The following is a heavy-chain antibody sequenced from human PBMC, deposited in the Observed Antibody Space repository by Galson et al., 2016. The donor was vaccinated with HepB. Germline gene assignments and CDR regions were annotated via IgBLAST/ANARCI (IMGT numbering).Heavy chain of an antibody. D-gene: IGHD2-2*01. CDR3: ARGDCSSSTCYVIWFDP. V-gene: IGHV3-7*01. CDR1: GFTFSNYW. Sequence: SLRLSCAASGFTFSNYWMSWVRQAPGKGLEWVANIKNDGSQQYYVASVKGRFTISRDNGKNSLYLQMGSLKAEDTAVYYCARGDCSSSTCYVIWFDPWGQGTLVTVSS. J-gene: IGHJ5*02. CDR2: IKNDGSQQ.